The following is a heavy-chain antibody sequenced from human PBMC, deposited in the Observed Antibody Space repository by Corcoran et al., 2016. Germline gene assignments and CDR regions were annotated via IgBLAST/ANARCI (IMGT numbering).Heavy chain of an antibody. D-gene: IGHD5-18*01. CDR3: STKLCRYSYGAYHLDY. V-gene: IGHV1-46*01. Sequence: QVQLVQSGAEVKKPGASVKVSCKASGYTFTSYYMHWVRQAPGQGLEWMGIINPSGGSTSYAQKFQGRVTMTRDTSTSTVYMELSSLRSEDTAVYYCSTKLCRYSYGAYHLDYWGQGTLVTVSS. CDR1: GYTFTSYY. J-gene: IGHJ4*02. CDR2: INPSGGST.